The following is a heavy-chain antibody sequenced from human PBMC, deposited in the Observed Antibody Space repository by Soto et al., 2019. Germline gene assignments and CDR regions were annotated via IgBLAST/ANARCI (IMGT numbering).Heavy chain of an antibody. CDR1: GGNFTSYA. D-gene: IGHD6-13*01. Sequence: GASVKVSCKASGGNFTSYAISWVRQAPGQRLEFMGGIVPLFGTTNYAHKFRGRVTITADESTSTVYMEVSSLRFEDTAVYYCAKASGRSWYNWFEPWGQGTLVTVSS. CDR3: AKASGRSWYNWFEP. CDR2: IVPLFGTT. V-gene: IGHV1-69*13. J-gene: IGHJ5*02.